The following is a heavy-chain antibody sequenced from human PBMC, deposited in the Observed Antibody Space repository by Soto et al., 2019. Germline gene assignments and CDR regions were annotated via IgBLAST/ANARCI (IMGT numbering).Heavy chain of an antibody. J-gene: IGHJ4*02. CDR1: GGTFSTSA. CDR3: ATQLTGDLDF. D-gene: IGHD7-27*01. CDR2: IIPVFGKA. V-gene: IGHV1-69*12. Sequence: QVQLVQSGAEVREPGSSVKVSCMASGGTFSTSAMNWVRQAPGQGLEWVGGIIPVFGKATYAQNFEGRVTITADGSTTTDYMELSRLRSEDSAVYYCATQLTGDLDFWGQGTLVIVSS.